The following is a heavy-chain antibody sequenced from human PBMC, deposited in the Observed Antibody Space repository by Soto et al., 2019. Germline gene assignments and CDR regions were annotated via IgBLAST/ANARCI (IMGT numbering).Heavy chain of an antibody. Sequence: SETLSLTCTVSGGSVSSGSYYWSWIRQPPGKGLEWIGYIYYSGSTDYNPSLKSRVTISVDTPKNQFSLKLSSVTAADTAVYYCARDLVAAQPYYYYGMDVWGQGTTVTVSS. D-gene: IGHD6-13*01. CDR1: GGSVSSGSYY. J-gene: IGHJ6*02. CDR2: IYYSGST. CDR3: ARDLVAAQPYYYYGMDV. V-gene: IGHV4-61*01.